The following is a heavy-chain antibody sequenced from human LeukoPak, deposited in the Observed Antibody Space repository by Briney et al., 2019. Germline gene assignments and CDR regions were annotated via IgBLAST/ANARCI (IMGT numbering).Heavy chain of an antibody. CDR1: GGSFSGNY. Sequence: TASETLSLTCAVYGGSFSGNYWSWIRQPPGKGLEWIGEINHNRNTNYNPSLKSRVTISIDMSKSQVSLKLTSVTAADTAVYYCARRPVVVPAAWFDPWGQGILVIVSS. V-gene: IGHV4-34*01. D-gene: IGHD2-2*01. CDR2: INHNRNT. J-gene: IGHJ5*02. CDR3: ARRPVVVPAAWFDP.